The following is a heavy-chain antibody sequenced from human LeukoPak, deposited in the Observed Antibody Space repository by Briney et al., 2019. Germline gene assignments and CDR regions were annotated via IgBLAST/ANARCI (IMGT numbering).Heavy chain of an antibody. CDR3: VRDQSVRLLQTSSNYCKLVFSI. CDR2: ISAYNGNT. V-gene: IGHV1-18*01. Sequence: ASVKLSCKTYGYTFTNYGIRWVRQAPGLGLEWMGWISAYNGNTNYAQNDQGRVKMTTTTSTGTAYMELCSLMFSVNTVYYSVRDQSVRLLQTSSNYCKLVFSIWGQGSMFTVSS. D-gene: IGHD6-13*01. CDR1: GYTFTNYG. J-gene: IGHJ3*02.